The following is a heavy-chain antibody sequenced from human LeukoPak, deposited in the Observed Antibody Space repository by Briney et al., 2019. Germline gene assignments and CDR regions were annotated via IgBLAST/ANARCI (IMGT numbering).Heavy chain of an antibody. D-gene: IGHD1-26*01. Sequence: PGGSLRLSCAASGFTFSSYNMIWVRQAPGKGLEWVSSINSSSSYIYYADSEKGRFTISRDNAKNSLYLQMNSLRAEDTAVYYCARGGSGSRYYFDYWGQGTLVTVSS. CDR1: GFTFSSYN. J-gene: IGHJ4*02. CDR2: INSSSSYI. CDR3: ARGGSGSRYYFDY. V-gene: IGHV3-21*01.